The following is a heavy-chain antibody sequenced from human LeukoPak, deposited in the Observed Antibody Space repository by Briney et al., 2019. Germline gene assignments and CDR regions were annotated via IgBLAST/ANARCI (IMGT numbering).Heavy chain of an antibody. CDR1: GFSLNASGMC. Sequence: ESGPALVKPTQTLTLTCTFSGFSLNASGMCVSWIRQPPGNALEWLARIDWDDDTYYSTSLNTRLTISKDTSKNQVVLTMTNMDPVDTATYYCARMNRGNYFDYWGQGTLVTVSS. J-gene: IGHJ4*02. CDR2: IDWDDDT. CDR3: ARMNRGNYFDY. V-gene: IGHV2-70*11. D-gene: IGHD7-27*01.